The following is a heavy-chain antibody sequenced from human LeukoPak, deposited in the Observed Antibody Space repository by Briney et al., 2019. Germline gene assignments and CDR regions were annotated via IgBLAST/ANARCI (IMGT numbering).Heavy chain of an antibody. J-gene: IGHJ5*02. CDR2: INHSGST. CDR1: GGSFSGYY. Sequence: PSETLSLTCAVYGGSFSGYYWSWIRQPPGKGLEWLGEINHSGSTNYNPSLKSRVTISVDTSKNQFSLKLSSVTAADTAVYYCTRFFDSSGYYHGSSDPWGQGTLVTVSS. CDR3: TRFFDSSGYYHGSSDP. V-gene: IGHV4-34*01. D-gene: IGHD3-22*01.